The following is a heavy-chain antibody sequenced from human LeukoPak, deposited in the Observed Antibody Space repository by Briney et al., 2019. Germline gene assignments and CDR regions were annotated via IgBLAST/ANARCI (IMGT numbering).Heavy chain of an antibody. CDR2: ITWNSGSI. CDR1: GFTFDDYA. D-gene: IGHD3-9*01. CDR3: AKVKIPYDILTYMDV. V-gene: IGHV3-9*01. J-gene: IGHJ6*03. Sequence: GGSLRLSCAASGFTFDDYAMHWVRQAPGKGLEWVSGITWNSGSIGYPDSVKGRFTISRDNAKNSLYLQMNSLRAEDTALYYCAKVKIPYDILTYMDVWGKGTTVTISS.